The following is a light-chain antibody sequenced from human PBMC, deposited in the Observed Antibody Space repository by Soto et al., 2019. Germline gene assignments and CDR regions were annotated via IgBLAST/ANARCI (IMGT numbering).Light chain of an antibody. CDR2: DAS. CDR1: QSVSSY. V-gene: IGKV3-11*01. CDR3: QHRSNWPWT. Sequence: EIVLTQSPATLSLSPGERATLSCRASQSVSSYLAWFQQKPGQAPRLLIYDASNRATGIPARFSGSGSGTDFTLTISSLEPEDFAVYYCQHRSNWPWTFGQGTKVEIK. J-gene: IGKJ1*01.